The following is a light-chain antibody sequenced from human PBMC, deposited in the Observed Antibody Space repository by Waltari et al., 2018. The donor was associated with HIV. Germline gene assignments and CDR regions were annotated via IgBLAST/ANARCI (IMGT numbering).Light chain of an antibody. CDR3: QQYGSSREYT. CDR2: AAS. V-gene: IGKV3-20*01. J-gene: IGKJ2*01. CDR1: QSVSRDL. Sequence: EIVMTQSPVTLSVSPGERATLSCRASQSVSRDLLACYHKQPGHAPMLLLYAASTRAPGIPDRFSGTASGTDFTLTISRLAHEDVAVFYCQQYGSSREYTFGQGTQVEIK.